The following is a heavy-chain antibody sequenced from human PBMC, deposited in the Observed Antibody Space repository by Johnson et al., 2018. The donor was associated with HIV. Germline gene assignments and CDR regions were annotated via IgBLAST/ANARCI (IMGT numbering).Heavy chain of an antibody. J-gene: IGHJ3*02. CDR3: MKLPVAPSYGAFDI. CDR1: GFTFSSYG. D-gene: IGHD6-19*01. CDR2: IWYDGSNK. V-gene: IGHV3-33*06. Sequence: QVLLVESGGGVVQPGRSLRLSCAASGFTFSSYGMHWVRQAPGKGLEWVAVIWYDGSNKYYADSVKGRFTISRDNSKNTLYLQMNSLRAEDTAVYYCMKLPVAPSYGAFDIWGQGTMVTVSS.